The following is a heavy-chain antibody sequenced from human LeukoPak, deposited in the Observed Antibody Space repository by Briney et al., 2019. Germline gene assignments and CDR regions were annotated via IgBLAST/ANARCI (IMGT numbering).Heavy chain of an antibody. J-gene: IGHJ6*03. Sequence: SETLSLTCTVSGDSMSSSHYCWGWIRQPPGKGLEWIGSIYYSGSTNYNPSLKSRVTISVDTSKNQFSLKLSSVTAADTAVYYCARVFDSGSQAYFYYMDVWGKGTTVTISS. D-gene: IGHD3-10*01. CDR2: IYYSGST. V-gene: IGHV4-61*05. CDR1: GDSMSSSHYC. CDR3: ARVFDSGSQAYFYYMDV.